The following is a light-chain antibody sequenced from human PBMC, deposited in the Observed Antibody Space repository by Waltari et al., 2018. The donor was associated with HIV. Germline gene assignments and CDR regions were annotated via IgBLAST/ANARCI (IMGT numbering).Light chain of an antibody. CDR2: AAS. V-gene: IGKV1-12*01. J-gene: IGKJ5*01. Sequence: DIQMTHSPSSVSASVGATVTITCRASHDISMWLAWYQQNPGKAPSLLIYAASTLERGVPSRFRGSGSGTDFTLTINSLQPEDFATYYCQQGNTFPPITFSQGTRVDLK. CDR1: HDISMW. CDR3: QQGNTFPPIT.